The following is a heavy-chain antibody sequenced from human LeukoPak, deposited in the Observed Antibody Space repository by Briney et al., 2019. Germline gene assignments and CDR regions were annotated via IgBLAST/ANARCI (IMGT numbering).Heavy chain of an antibody. J-gene: IGHJ3*02. CDR2: ISSSGSTI. CDR3: ARGYFDWLSVDDAFDI. Sequence: AGGSLRLSCAASGFTFSSYVMHWVRQAPGKGLEWVSYISSSGSTIYYADSVKGRFTIPRDNAKNSLYLQMNSLRAEDTAVYYCARGYFDWLSVDDAFDIWGQGTMVTVSS. D-gene: IGHD3-9*01. CDR1: GFTFSSYV. V-gene: IGHV3-48*03.